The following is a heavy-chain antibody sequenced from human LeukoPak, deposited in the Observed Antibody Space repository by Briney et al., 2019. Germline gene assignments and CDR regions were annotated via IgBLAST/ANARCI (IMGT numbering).Heavy chain of an antibody. CDR2: FSPNSGGT. V-gene: IGHV1-2*06. CDR1: GYTFTGYY. J-gene: IGHJ4*02. CDR3: VRGGHYCSGVNCYGTDY. D-gene: IGHD2-15*01. Sequence: GASVKVSCKASGYTFTGYYIHWVRQAPGQGLEWMGRFSPNSGGTNSAQKFQARVTMTRDTSISTAHMELSGLTSDDTAVYYCVRGGHYCSGVNCYGTDYWGQGTLATVSS.